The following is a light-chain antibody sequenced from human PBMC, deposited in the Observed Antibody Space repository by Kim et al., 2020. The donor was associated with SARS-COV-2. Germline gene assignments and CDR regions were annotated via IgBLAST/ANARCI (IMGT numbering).Light chain of an antibody. J-gene: IGKJ1*01. CDR2: DIS. V-gene: IGKV3D-20*01. CDR1: QSVSSTY. CDR3: QQYGSSPWT. Sequence: EIVLTQSPATLSLSPGEGATLSCASQSVSSTYLAWYQQKPGLAPRLLIYDISNRATGIPDRFSGSGSGTDFTLTISRLEPEDFAVYYCQQYGSSPWTFGQGTKVDIK.